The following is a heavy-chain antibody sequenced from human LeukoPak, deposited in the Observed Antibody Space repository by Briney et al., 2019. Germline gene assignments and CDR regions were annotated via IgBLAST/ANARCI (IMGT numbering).Heavy chain of an antibody. V-gene: IGHV3-53*01. J-gene: IGHJ4*02. D-gene: IGHD1-14*01. CDR3: ARGVEPLAANTLAY. CDR1: GFTVITDD. Sequence: PGGSLRLSCAASGFTVITDDMTWVRQAPGKGLEWVSGLYSDGNTKYADSVQGRFTISRDNSKNTLYLEMSSLSPDDTAVYYCARGVEPLAANTLAYWGQGTLVTVSS. CDR2: LYSDGNT.